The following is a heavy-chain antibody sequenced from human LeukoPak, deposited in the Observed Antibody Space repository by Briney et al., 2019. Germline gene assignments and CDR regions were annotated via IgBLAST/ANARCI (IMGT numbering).Heavy chain of an antibody. J-gene: IGHJ4*02. Sequence: GASVTVSCKASGYTFNTFGISWVRQAPGQGLEWVGWISAQSGNTEYAQKFRDRVTMTTETATTTVYMDLRSLTSDDTAFYFCARAYCSAGSCYLDYWGQGTLVTVSS. D-gene: IGHD2-15*01. CDR2: ISAQSGNT. V-gene: IGHV1-18*01. CDR1: GYTFNTFG. CDR3: ARAYCSAGSCYLDY.